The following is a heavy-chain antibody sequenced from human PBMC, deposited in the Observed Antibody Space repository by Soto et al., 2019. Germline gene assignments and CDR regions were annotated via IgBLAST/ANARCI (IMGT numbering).Heavy chain of an antibody. D-gene: IGHD3-16*01. CDR2: INHVGGT. Sequence: SETLSLTCAVYGGFLSESYWTWIRQPPGKGLEWIGEINHVGGTNYNPSPKSRVTMSVDTSQNQFSLRLISVTAADTAMYFCVRIRYQLPSSVLWLDPWGQGTPVTVS. CDR3: VRIRYQLPSSVLWLDP. J-gene: IGHJ5*02. V-gene: IGHV4-34*01. CDR1: GGFLSESY.